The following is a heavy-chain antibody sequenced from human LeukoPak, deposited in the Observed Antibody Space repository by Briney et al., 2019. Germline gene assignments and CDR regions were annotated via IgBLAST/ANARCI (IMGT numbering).Heavy chain of an antibody. D-gene: IGHD4-23*01. CDR1: GYSISSGYY. CDR3: AGGFFGGNSVVY. V-gene: IGHV4-61*01. J-gene: IGHJ4*02. Sequence: SETLSLTCTVSGYSISSGYYWGWIRQPPGKGLEWTGYIYYSGSTNYNPSLKSRVTISVDTSKNQFSLKLSSVTAADTAVYYCAGGFFGGNSVVYWGQGTLVTVSS. CDR2: IYYSGST.